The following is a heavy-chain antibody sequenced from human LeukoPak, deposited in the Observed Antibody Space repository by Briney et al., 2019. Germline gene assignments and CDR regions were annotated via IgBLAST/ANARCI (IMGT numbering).Heavy chain of an antibody. D-gene: IGHD6-6*01. CDR3: ARVVAARPGDYYYYYYMDV. V-gene: IGHV4-4*07. Sequence: SETLSLTCTVSGGSISSYYWSWIRQPAGKGLEWIGRIYTSGSINYDPSLKSRVTMSVDTSKNQFSLKLSSVTAADTAVYYCARVVAARPGDYYYYYYMDVWGKGTTVTVSS. J-gene: IGHJ6*03. CDR2: IYTSGSI. CDR1: GGSISSYY.